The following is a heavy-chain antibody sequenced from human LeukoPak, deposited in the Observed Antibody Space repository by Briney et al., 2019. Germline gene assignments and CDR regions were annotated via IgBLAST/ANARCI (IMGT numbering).Heavy chain of an antibody. CDR3: AKDRRWARGYSYGYPYYYGMDV. CDR2: ISYDGSNK. J-gene: IGHJ6*02. V-gene: IGHV3-30*18. CDR1: GFTFSSYG. Sequence: GRCLRLSCAASGFTFSSYGMHWVRQAPARGLEWVAVISYDGSNKYYADSVKGRFTISRDNSKNTLYLQMNSLRAEDTAVYYCAKDRRWARGYSYGYPYYYGMDVWGQGTTVTVSS. D-gene: IGHD5-18*01.